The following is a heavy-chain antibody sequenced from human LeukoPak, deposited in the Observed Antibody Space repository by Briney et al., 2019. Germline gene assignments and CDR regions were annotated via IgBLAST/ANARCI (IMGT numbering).Heavy chain of an antibody. CDR2: IYYSGST. D-gene: IGHD3-22*01. CDR3: ARGPTYYHDSSGYYYPYYFDY. CDR1: GGSISSSSYY. J-gene: IGHJ4*02. V-gene: IGHV4-39*07. Sequence: SETLSLTCTVSGGSISSSSYYWGWIRQPPGKGLEWIGSIYYSGSTYYNPSLKSRVTISVDTSKNQFSLKLSSVTAADTAVYYCARGPTYYHDSSGYYYPYYFDYWGQGALVTVSS.